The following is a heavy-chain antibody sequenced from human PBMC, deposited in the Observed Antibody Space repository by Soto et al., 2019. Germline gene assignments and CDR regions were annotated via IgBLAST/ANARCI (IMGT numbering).Heavy chain of an antibody. J-gene: IGHJ6*02. CDR2: IDPTGSYV. CDR1: GYSFTTYW. V-gene: IGHV5-10-1*01. D-gene: IGHD2-2*01. CDR3: ARHCSRITRRYYYGMDV. Sequence: GESLKISCKGSGYSFTTYWINWVRQMPGKGLEWVGKIDPTGSYVNYSPSFQGHVTISSDKSISTTYLQWSTLMASDTATYYCARHCSRITRRYYYGMDVCVLVTRVTFSS.